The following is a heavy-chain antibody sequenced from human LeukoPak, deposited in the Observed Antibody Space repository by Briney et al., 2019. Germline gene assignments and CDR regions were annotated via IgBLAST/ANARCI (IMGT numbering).Heavy chain of an antibody. V-gene: IGHV4-39*07. CDR2: IYYSGST. CDR3: ARVHYYGSGSYCIDY. J-gene: IGHJ4*02. Sequence: SETLSLTCTVSGGSISSSSYYWGWIRQPPGKGLEWIGSIYYSGSTYYNPSLKSRVTISVDTSKNQFSLKLSSVTAADTAVYYCARVHYYGSGSYCIDYWGQGTLVTVSS. CDR1: GGSISSSSYY. D-gene: IGHD3-10*01.